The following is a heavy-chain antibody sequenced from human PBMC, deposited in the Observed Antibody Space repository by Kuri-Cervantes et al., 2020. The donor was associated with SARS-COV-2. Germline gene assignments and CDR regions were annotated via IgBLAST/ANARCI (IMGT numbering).Heavy chain of an antibody. CDR1: GFSFSKYD. CDR2: IYSGGST. J-gene: IGHJ4*02. D-gene: IGHD5-18*01. CDR3: AKDLLASYGNFDY. V-gene: IGHV3-66*01. Sequence: GESLKISCAASGFSFSKYDMSWDRQAPGKGLEWVSVIYSGGSTYYADSVKGRFTISRDNSKNTLYLQMNSLRAEDTAVYYCAKDLLASYGNFDYWGQGTLVTVSS.